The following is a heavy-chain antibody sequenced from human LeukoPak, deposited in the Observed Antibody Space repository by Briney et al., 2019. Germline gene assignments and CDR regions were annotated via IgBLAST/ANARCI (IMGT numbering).Heavy chain of an antibody. CDR3: DYYYMDV. Sequence: PSETLSLTCNVSGGSISGYHWSWIRQPPGKGLERLGYIYYSGSSNYNPSLKSRVTISADTSKNQFSLKLSSVTAADTAVYYCDYYYMDVWGKGTTATVSS. V-gene: IGHV4-59*01. CDR1: GGSISGYH. J-gene: IGHJ6*03. CDR2: IYYSGSS.